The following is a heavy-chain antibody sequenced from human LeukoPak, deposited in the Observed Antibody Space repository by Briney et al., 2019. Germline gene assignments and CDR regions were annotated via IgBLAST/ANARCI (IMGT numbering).Heavy chain of an antibody. CDR1: GASITSKAYF. J-gene: IGHJ4*02. CDR2: LSYDGSA. V-gene: IGHV4-39*07. CDR3: ARGLVDYELPKGYIDY. Sequence: SETLSLTCTVSGASITSKAYFWGWIRRPPGKGLEWVGTLSYDGSAYYNTSLRSRVTISVDTSKSQFSLKVTSVTAADTAAYFCARGLVDYELPKGYIDYWGRGTLVTVSS. D-gene: IGHD3-22*01.